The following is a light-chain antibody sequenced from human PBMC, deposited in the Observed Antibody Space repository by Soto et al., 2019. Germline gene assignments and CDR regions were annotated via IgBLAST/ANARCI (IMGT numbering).Light chain of an antibody. CDR1: QSVDRD. J-gene: IGKJ1*01. Sequence: DIQMTQSPSTLSASVGDRVSITCRASQSVDRDLAWYQQKPGKAPHLLIYDASSLESGVPSRFSGSGSGTEFTLTIRSLQPDDFTTFYCQQYKDYTWTFGQGTKVEV. CDR3: QQYKDYTWT. V-gene: IGKV1-5*01. CDR2: DAS.